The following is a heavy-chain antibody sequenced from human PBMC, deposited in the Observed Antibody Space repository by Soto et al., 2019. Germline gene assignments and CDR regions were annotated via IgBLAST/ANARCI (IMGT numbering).Heavy chain of an antibody. V-gene: IGHV3-23*01. J-gene: IGHJ4*02. CDR1: GFTFSSYA. Sequence: EVQLLESGGGLVQPWGSLRLSCAASGFTFSSYAMSWVRQAPGKGLEWVSAISGSGGSTYYADSVKGRFTISRDNSKNTLYLQINSLGAEDTAVYSCAKDPPSDDILTGYSKFLTRPADYFDYWGQGTLVTVSS. D-gene: IGHD3-9*01. CDR3: AKDPPSDDILTGYSKFLTRPADYFDY. CDR2: ISGSGGST.